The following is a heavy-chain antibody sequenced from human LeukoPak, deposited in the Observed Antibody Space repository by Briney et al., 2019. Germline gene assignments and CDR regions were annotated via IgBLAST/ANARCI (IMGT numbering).Heavy chain of an antibody. Sequence: SETLSLTCTVSGGSISSYYWSWLRQPAGKGLEWIGRIYTSGSTNYNPSLKSRVTMSVDTSKNQFSLKLSSVTAADTAVYYCARDRGDYGDYVWYFDLWGRGTLVTVSS. CDR3: ARDRGDYGDYVWYFDL. V-gene: IGHV4-4*07. J-gene: IGHJ2*01. CDR1: GGSISSYY. D-gene: IGHD4-17*01. CDR2: IYTSGST.